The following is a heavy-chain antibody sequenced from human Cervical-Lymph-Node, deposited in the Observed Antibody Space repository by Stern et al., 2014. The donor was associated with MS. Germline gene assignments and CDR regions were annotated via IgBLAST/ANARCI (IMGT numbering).Heavy chain of an antibody. V-gene: IGHV4-59*01. CDR3: ARDLSD. CDR1: GVSISNYF. Sequence: VQLEESSPGLVKPSETLSLTCTVSGVSISNYFWNWIRQPPGKGLEWIGSTYYSGGTNYNPSLKSRVTISVDTSKNQFSLKLQSVTAADTAVYYCARDLSDWGQGTLVTVSS. CDR2: TYYSGGT. D-gene: IGHD2/OR15-2a*01. J-gene: IGHJ4*02.